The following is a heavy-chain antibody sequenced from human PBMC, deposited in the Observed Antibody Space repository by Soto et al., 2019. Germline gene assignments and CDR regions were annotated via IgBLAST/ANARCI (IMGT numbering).Heavy chain of an antibody. CDR3: AREFFSVYSSSYDY. CDR2: INPSGGST. V-gene: IGHV1-46*01. D-gene: IGHD6-6*01. J-gene: IGHJ4*02. Sequence: QVQLVQSGAEVKKPGASMKVSCKASGYTFTSYYMHWVRQAPGQGLEWMGIINPSGGSTSYAQKSECRDTMSRNKSTYTYYMARSSLRPEDPAVYYCAREFFSVYSSSYDYWGQGTLVTVSS. CDR1: GYTFTSYY.